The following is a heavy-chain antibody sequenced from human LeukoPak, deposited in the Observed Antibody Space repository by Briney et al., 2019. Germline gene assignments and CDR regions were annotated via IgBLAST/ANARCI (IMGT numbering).Heavy chain of an antibody. CDR1: GFTFSSYA. CDR2: ISGSGGST. D-gene: IGHD6-13*01. CDR3: ARSNSQYSRYSTSCLDD. Sequence: TGGSLRLSCAASGFTFSSYAMSWVRQAPGKGLEWVSAISGSGGSTYYADSVKGRFTISRDNPKNTLYLQMNSLRTEDTAVYYCARSNSQYSRYSTSCLDDWGQGALVTVSS. J-gene: IGHJ4*02. V-gene: IGHV3-23*01.